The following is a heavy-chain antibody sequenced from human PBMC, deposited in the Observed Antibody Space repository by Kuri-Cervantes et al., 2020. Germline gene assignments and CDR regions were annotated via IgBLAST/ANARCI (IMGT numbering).Heavy chain of an antibody. V-gene: IGHV3-11*01. CDR2: ISSSGSTI. Sequence: GGSLRLSCAASGFTFSDYYMSWIRQAPGKGLEWVSYISSSGSTIYYADSVKGRFTISRDNAKNSLYLQMNSLRAEDTAVYYCARERSSSWSMSYYYYYYGMDVWGQGTTVTVSS. CDR3: ARERSSSWSMSYYYYYYGMDV. J-gene: IGHJ6*02. D-gene: IGHD6-13*01. CDR1: GFTFSDYY.